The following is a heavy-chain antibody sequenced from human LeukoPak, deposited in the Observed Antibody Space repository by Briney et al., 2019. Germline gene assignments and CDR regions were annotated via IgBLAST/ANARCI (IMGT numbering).Heavy chain of an antibody. CDR2: MNPKSGGT. Sequence: ASVKVSCKASGYTFSDYYTHWVRQAPGQGLEWMGWMNPKSGGTKYAQKFQGRVTMTRDTSLSTAYMELRRLRSVDTAVYYCARAPITIFEEPKDSMDVWGKGTTVTVSS. D-gene: IGHD3-3*01. CDR3: ARAPITIFEEPKDSMDV. CDR1: GYTFSDYY. J-gene: IGHJ6*03. V-gene: IGHV1-2*02.